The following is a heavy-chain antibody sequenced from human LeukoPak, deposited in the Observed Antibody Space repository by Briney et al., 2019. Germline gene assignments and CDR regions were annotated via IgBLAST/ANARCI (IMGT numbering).Heavy chain of an antibody. Sequence: PGGSLRLSCAASGFTFSDYWMQWVRQAPGKGLEWVSHISSRGTITYYADSVKGRFTISRDNAKNSLCLQMNSLRAEDTAVYYCARTAYYYDSSGYDDAFDIWGQGTMVTVSS. D-gene: IGHD3-22*01. CDR3: ARTAYYYDSSGYDDAFDI. CDR1: GFTFSDYW. V-gene: IGHV3-11*01. CDR2: ISSRGTIT. J-gene: IGHJ3*02.